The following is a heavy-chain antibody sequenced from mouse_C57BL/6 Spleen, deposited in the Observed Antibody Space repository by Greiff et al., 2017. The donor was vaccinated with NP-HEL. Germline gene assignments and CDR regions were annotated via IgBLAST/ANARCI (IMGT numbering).Heavy chain of an antibody. CDR1: GYTFTSYW. V-gene: IGHV1-64*01. J-gene: IGHJ2*01. CDR2: IHPNSGST. Sequence: QVQLQQPGAELVKPGASVKLSCKASGYTFTSYWMHWVKQRPGQGLEWIGMIHPNSGSTNYNEKFKSKATLTVDKSSSIAYMQLSSLTSEDSAVYYCARGYYGSSLDYWGQGTTLTVSS. CDR3: ARGYYGSSLDY. D-gene: IGHD1-1*01.